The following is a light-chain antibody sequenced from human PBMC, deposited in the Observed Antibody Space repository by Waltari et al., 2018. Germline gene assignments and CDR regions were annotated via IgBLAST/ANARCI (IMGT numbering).Light chain of an antibody. CDR1: SADVGGYNL. CDR2: EVN. CDR3: CSYGGVNTLGVL. V-gene: IGLV2-23*02. Sequence: QSALTQPASVSGSPGQSITITCTGSSADVGGYNLVSWYQHHPGQAPRLLFYEVNVRPSGIPSRFSGSQSGNTASLTISGLQIEDEADYYCCSYGGVNTLGVLFGGGSKLTV. J-gene: IGLJ2*01.